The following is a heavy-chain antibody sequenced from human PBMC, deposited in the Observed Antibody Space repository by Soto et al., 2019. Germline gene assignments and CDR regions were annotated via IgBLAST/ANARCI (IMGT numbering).Heavy chain of an antibody. CDR3: ARDIGTYDSSGYYYGLGFDY. D-gene: IGHD3-22*01. J-gene: IGHJ4*02. CDR2: IWYDGSNK. Sequence: QVQLVESGGGVVQPGRSLRLSCAASGFTFSSYGMHWVRQAPGKGLEWVAVIWYDGSNKYYADSVKGRFTISRDNSKNTLYLQMNSLRAEYTAVYYCARDIGTYDSSGYYYGLGFDYWGQGTLVTVSS. V-gene: IGHV3-33*01. CDR1: GFTFSSYG.